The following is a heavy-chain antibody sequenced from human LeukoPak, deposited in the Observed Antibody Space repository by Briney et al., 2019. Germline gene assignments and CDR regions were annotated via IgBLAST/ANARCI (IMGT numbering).Heavy chain of an antibody. V-gene: IGHV3-74*01. CDR3: ARDIRDIGLFDY. D-gene: IGHD5-12*01. J-gene: IGHJ4*02. CDR1: GFTFSSYW. Sequence: PGGSLRLSCAASGFTFSSYWMHWVRQAPGKGLVWVSRIKSDGSSTSYADSVKGRFTISRDNAKNTLYLQMNSLRAEDTAVYYCARDIRDIGLFDYWGQGTLVTVSS. CDR2: IKSDGSST.